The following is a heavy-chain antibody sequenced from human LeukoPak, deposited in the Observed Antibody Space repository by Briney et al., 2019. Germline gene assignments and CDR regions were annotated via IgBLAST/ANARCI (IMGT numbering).Heavy chain of an antibody. V-gene: IGHV4-39*01. J-gene: IGHJ2*01. CDR1: GASLSSSVYY. CDR3: ARHFIAASGSNWYLDL. CDR2: ISDSGST. D-gene: IGHD6-13*01. Sequence: PSETLSLTCTVSGASLSSSVYYWGWIRQPPGKGLEWIGSISDSGSTYYSTSLKSRLTISVDTSKSQFSLKLSSVTAADTALYYCARHFIAASGSNWYLDLWGRGTRVTV.